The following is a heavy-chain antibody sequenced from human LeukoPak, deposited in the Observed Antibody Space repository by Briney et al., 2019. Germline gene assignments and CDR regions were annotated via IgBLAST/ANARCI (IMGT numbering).Heavy chain of an antibody. CDR3: ARVVGRRQSSSPSVPMGY. J-gene: IGHJ4*02. CDR1: GYTFTRYY. V-gene: IGHV1-2*02. CDR2: INPNSGGT. Sequence: ASVKVSCKASGYTFTRYYMHWVRQAPGQGLEWMGWINPNSGGTNYAQKFQGRVTMTRDTSISTAYMELSRLRSDDTAVYYCARVVGRRQSSSPSVPMGYWGQGTLVTVSS. D-gene: IGHD6-13*01.